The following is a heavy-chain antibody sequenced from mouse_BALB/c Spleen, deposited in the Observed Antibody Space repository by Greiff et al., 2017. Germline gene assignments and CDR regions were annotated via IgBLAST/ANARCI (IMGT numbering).Heavy chain of an antibody. CDR1: GFTFSSYA. D-gene: IGHD2-4*01. V-gene: IGHV5-6-5*01. Sequence: EVMLVESGGGLVKPGGSLKLSCAASGFTFSSYAMSWVRQTPEKRLEWVASISSGGSTYYPDSVKGRFTISRDNARNILYLQMSSLRSEDTAMYYCAVGYDYHWGQGTLVTVSA. J-gene: IGHJ3*01. CDR3: AVGYDYH. CDR2: ISSGGST.